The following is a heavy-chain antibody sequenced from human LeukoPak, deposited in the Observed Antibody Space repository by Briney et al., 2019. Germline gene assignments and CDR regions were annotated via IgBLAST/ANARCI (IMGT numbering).Heavy chain of an antibody. CDR3: ARGGGYYYFDY. J-gene: IGHJ4*02. V-gene: IGHV3-21*01. D-gene: IGHD3-22*01. CDR1: GFTFSSYS. Sequence: GGSLRLSCAASGFTFSSYSMNWVRQAPGKGVEWVSSISSSSSYIYYADSVKGRFTISRDNAKNSLYLQMNSLRAEDTAVYYCARGGGYYYFDYWGQGTLVTVSS. CDR2: ISSSSSYI.